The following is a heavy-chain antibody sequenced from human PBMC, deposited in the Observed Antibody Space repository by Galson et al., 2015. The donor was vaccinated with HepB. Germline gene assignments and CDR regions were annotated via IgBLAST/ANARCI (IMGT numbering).Heavy chain of an antibody. J-gene: IGHJ4*02. CDR1: GFTFSDYY. D-gene: IGHD3-10*01. V-gene: IGHV3-11*05. CDR3: ARGGITMVRGVILDY. Sequence: SLRLSCAASGFTFSDYYMSWIRQAPGKGLEWVSYISSSSSYTNYADSVKGRFTISRDNAKNSLYLQMNSLRAEDTAVYYCARGGITMVRGVILDYWGQGTLVTVSS. CDR2: ISSSSSYT.